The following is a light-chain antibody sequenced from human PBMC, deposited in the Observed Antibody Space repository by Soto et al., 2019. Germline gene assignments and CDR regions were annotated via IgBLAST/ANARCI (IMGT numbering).Light chain of an antibody. CDR3: QQYPKWPPIT. J-gene: IGKJ5*01. CDR1: QSVDGY. V-gene: IGKV3-15*01. Sequence: EVVMTKSPGTLSVSIGESATLSCRASQSVDGYLAWYQQKPGQAPRLLIYGASTRATGVTARFRGGGSGTEFTLTISSLQSEDSAVYYCQQYPKWPPITFGQGTRLEIK. CDR2: GAS.